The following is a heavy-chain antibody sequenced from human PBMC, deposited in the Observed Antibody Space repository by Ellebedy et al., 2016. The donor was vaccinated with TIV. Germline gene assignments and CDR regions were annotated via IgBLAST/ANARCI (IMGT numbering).Heavy chain of an antibody. CDR1: GYTFTGYY. CDR3: ARSYSEAEDYYGSGSYYHLDY. D-gene: IGHD3-10*01. V-gene: IGHV1-69*13. Sequence: AASVKVSCKASGYTFTGYYMHWVRQAPGQGLEWMGGIIPIFGTANYAQKFQGRVTITADESTSTAYMELSSLRSEDTAVYYCARSYSEAEDYYGSGSYYHLDYWGQGTLVTVSS. CDR2: IIPIFGTA. J-gene: IGHJ4*02.